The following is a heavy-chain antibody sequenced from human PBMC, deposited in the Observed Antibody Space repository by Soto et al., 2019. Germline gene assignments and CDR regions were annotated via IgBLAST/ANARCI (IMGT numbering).Heavy chain of an antibody. CDR3: ARHGPYIVVGTAAPPSDAHFFDV. J-gene: IGHJ4*02. D-gene: IGHD2-2*01. CDR2: IYYSGST. Sequence: PSETLSLTCTVSGGSISSSSYYWGWIRQPPGKGLEWIGSIYYSGSTYYNPSLKSRVTISVDTSKNQFSLKLSSVTAADTAVYYCARHGPYIVVGTAAPPSDAHFFDVCGQGSLVTVSS. CDR1: GGSISSSSYY. V-gene: IGHV4-39*01.